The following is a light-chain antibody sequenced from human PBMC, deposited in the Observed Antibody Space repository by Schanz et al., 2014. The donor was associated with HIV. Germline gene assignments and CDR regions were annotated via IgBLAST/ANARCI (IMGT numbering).Light chain of an antibody. CDR3: SSCTSSSTYV. J-gene: IGLJ1*01. V-gene: IGLV2-14*03. Sequence: QSALTQPASVSGSPGQSITISCTGTSSDVGGYNYVSWYQQHPGIAPKLMIYDVSNRPSGVSNRFSGSKSGNTASLTISGLQAEDEADYYCSSCTSSSTYVFGTGTKLTVL. CDR2: DVS. CDR1: SSDVGGYNY.